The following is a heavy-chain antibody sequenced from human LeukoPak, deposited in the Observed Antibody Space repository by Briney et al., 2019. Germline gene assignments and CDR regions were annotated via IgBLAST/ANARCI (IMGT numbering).Heavy chain of an antibody. CDR1: GGSISSGSYY. Sequence: PSETLSLTCTVSGGSISSGSYYWSWIRQPAGKGLEWIGRIYTSGSTNYNPSPKSRVTISVDTSKNQFSLKLSSVTAADTAVYYCAREGYQYYFDYWGQGTLVTVSS. V-gene: IGHV4-61*02. CDR3: AREGYQYYFDY. D-gene: IGHD2-2*01. CDR2: IYTSGST. J-gene: IGHJ4*02.